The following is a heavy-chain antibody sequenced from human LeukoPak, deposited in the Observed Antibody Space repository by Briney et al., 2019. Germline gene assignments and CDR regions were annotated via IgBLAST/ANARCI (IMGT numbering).Heavy chain of an antibody. J-gene: IGHJ5*02. V-gene: IGHV3-33*08. CDR2: ISHDAKST. CDR1: GFTFSSYG. Sequence: QPGGSLRLSCATSGFTFSSYGMHWVRQVPGKGLEWVTVISHDAKSTYHVDSVKGRFTISRDNSKNTLYLQMNSLRAEDTAVYYCARGRRARLNWFDPWGQGTLVTVSS. CDR3: ARGRRARLNWFDP. D-gene: IGHD5/OR15-5a*01.